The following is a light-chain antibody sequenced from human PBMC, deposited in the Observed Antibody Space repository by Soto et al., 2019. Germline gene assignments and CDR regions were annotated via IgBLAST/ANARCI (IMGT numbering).Light chain of an antibody. V-gene: IGLV2-14*02. CDR1: SSDVGSYNL. J-gene: IGLJ1*01. Sequence: QSALTQPASVSGSPGQSITISCTGTSSDVGSYNLVSWYQQHPGKAPKLMIYEGSKRPSGVSNRFSGSKSGNTASLTISGLQAEDEADYYCSSYTSSSTGYVFGTGTQLTVL. CDR3: SSYTSSSTGYV. CDR2: EGS.